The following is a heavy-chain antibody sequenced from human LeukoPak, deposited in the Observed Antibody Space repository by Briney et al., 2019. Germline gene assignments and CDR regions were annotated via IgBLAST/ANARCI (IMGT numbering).Heavy chain of an antibody. CDR1: GFTFSSCW. J-gene: IGHJ3*02. V-gene: IGHV3-7*01. Sequence: GGSLRLSCAASGFTFSSCWMSWVRQAPGKGLEWVANIKQDGSEKYYVDSVKGRFTISRDNAKNSLYLQMSSLRAEDTAVYYCARSSRQGGYYDIGGYYYAAFDIWGQGTIVTVSS. CDR2: IKQDGSEK. CDR3: ARSSRQGGYYDIGGYYYAAFDI. D-gene: IGHD3-22*01.